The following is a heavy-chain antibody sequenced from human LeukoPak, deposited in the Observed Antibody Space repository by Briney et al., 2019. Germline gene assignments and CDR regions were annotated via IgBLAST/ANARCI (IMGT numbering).Heavy chain of an antibody. V-gene: IGHV3-30*04. CDR1: GFTFSSYA. Sequence: PGRSLRLSCAASGFTFSSYAMHWVRQAPGKGLGWVAVISYDGSNKYYADSVKGRFTISRDNSKNTLYLQMNSLRAEDTAVYYCARQRADSGMDYWGQGTLVTVSS. D-gene: IGHD6-25*01. CDR3: ARQRADSGMDY. CDR2: ISYDGSNK. J-gene: IGHJ4*02.